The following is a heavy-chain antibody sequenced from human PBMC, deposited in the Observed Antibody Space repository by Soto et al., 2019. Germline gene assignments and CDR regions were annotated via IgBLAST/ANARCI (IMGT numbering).Heavy chain of an antibody. CDR1: GFTFSSYS. Sequence: EVQLVESGGGLVKPGGSLRLSCAASGFTFSSYSMNWVRQAPGKGLEWVSSISVSSSYIYYADSVKGRFSIYRDNDRNLLYLQTNSLRAEDTAVYYCARGGATMVRGVTVRIDYWGQGTLVTVSS. V-gene: IGHV3-21*02. J-gene: IGHJ4*02. CDR2: ISVSSSYI. CDR3: ARGGATMVRGVTVRIDY. D-gene: IGHD3-10*01.